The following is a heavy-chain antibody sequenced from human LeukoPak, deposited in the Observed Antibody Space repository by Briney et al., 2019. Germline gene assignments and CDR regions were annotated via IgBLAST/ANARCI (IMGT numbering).Heavy chain of an antibody. CDR1: GGTFSSYA. CDR3: ARDLGSYYGSGGQGPFDY. Sequence: ASVKVSCKASGGTFSSYAISWVRQAPGQGLEWMGGIIPIFGTANYAQKFQGRVTITADESTSTAYMELSSLRSEDTAVYYCARDLGSYYGSGGQGPFDYWGQGTLVTVSS. CDR2: IIPIFGTA. D-gene: IGHD3-10*01. V-gene: IGHV1-69*13. J-gene: IGHJ4*02.